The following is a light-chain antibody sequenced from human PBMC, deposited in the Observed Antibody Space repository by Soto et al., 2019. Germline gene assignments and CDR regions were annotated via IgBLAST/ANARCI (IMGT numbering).Light chain of an antibody. Sequence: SYGRSQPPSVSVAPGHTSRITCGGNNIGRKSVHWYQQKPGQAPVLVVYDDSDRPSGIPKRFSGSNSGNTATLTISRVEAGDEAEYYCQVWDSSSDHYVFGTGTKVTVL. CDR2: DDS. J-gene: IGLJ1*01. CDR3: QVWDSSSDHYV. V-gene: IGLV3-21*02. CDR1: NIGRKS.